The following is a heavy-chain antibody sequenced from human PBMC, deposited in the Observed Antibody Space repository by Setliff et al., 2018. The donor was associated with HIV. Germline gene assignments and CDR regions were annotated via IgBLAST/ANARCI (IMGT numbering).Heavy chain of an antibody. CDR1: GFTFSRYG. Sequence: GGSLRLSCGASGFTFSRYGMHWVRQAPGKGLEWVAVIWYDGSNKYYADSVKGRFTISRDNSKNTLYLQMNSLRAEDTAVYYCARDSHYYDSSGSPNYYYYYYMDVWGKGTTVTVSS. D-gene: IGHD3-22*01. J-gene: IGHJ6*03. CDR2: IWYDGSNK. V-gene: IGHV3-33*01. CDR3: ARDSHYYDSSGSPNYYYYYYMDV.